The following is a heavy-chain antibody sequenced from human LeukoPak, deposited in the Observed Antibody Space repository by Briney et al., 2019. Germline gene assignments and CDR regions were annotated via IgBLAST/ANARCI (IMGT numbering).Heavy chain of an antibody. Sequence: SETLSLTCTVSGYSISSGYYWGWIRQPPGQGLEWIGSIYHSGGTYYNPSLKSRVTISVDTSKNQFSLKLSSVTAADTAVYYCARVGMNYYDSSGYYMYNWFDPWGQGTLVTVSS. CDR1: GYSISSGYY. D-gene: IGHD3-22*01. J-gene: IGHJ5*02. CDR3: ARVGMNYYDSSGYYMYNWFDP. V-gene: IGHV4-38-2*02. CDR2: IYHSGGT.